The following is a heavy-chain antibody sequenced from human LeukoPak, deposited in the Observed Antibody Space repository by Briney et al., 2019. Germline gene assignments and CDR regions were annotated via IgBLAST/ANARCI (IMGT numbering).Heavy chain of an antibody. J-gene: IGHJ5*02. Sequence: SVKVSCKASGGTFSSYAISWVRQAPGQGLEWMGGIIPIFGTANYAQKFQGRVTITTDESTSTAYMELSSLRSEDTAVYYCARVAVLRHYNWFDPWGQGTLVTVSS. V-gene: IGHV1-69*05. D-gene: IGHD3-3*01. CDR1: GGTFSSYA. CDR2: IIPIFGTA. CDR3: ARVAVLRHYNWFDP.